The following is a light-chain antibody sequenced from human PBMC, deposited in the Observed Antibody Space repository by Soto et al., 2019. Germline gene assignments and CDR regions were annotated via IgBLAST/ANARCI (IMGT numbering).Light chain of an antibody. CDR1: SSDVGSYNY. CDR3: SSYTTSNTRQIV. J-gene: IGLJ1*01. Sequence: QSALTQPASVSGSPGQSITISCTGTSSDVGSYNYVSWYQHHPGKAPKLMIFDVSNRPSGVSNRFSGSKSGNTASLTISGLHPEDEADYYCSSYTTSNTRQIVFGTGTKVTVL. CDR2: DVS. V-gene: IGLV2-14*03.